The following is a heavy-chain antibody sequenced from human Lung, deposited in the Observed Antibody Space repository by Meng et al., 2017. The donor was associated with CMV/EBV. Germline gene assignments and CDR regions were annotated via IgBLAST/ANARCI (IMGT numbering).Heavy chain of an antibody. V-gene: IGHV1-8*03. D-gene: IGHD1-20*01. CDR3: ARMSYDWDDQESNWLDP. CDR1: YTFTNYD. J-gene: IGHJ5*02. Sequence: YTFTNYDIHWVRQATGQGLEWMGWMNPNSGNTGYAQKFQGRVTITRDTSIGTAYMELSSLRSEDTAVYYCARMSYDWDDQESNWLDPWGQGTLVTVSS. CDR2: MNPNSGNT.